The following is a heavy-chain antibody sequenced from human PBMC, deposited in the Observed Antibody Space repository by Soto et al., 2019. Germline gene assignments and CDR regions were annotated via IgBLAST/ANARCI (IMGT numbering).Heavy chain of an antibody. CDR1: GYSFTSYW. Sequence: EVQLVQSGAEVKKPGESLRISCKGSGYSFTSYWISWVRQMPGKGLEWMGRIDPSDSYTNYSPSFQGHVTISADKSISTAYLQWSSLKASDTAMYYCARLWWHCGGSCPHYYYGMDVWGQGTTVTVSS. D-gene: IGHD2-15*01. J-gene: IGHJ6*02. CDR2: IDPSDSYT. CDR3: ARLWWHCGGSCPHYYYGMDV. V-gene: IGHV5-10-1*03.